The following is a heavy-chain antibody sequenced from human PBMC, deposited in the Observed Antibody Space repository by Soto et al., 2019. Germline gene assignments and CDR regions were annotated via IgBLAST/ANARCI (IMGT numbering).Heavy chain of an antibody. CDR1: GGTFSSYA. CDR2: IIPIFGTA. Sequence: QVQLVQSGAEVKKPGSSVKVSCKASGGTFSSYAISWVRQAPGQGLEWMGGIIPIFGTANYAQKFQGRVTITADESTSTAYMELSSLRSEDTAVYYCVSGIRYFDWLLTRPYRGYGMDVWGQGTTVTVSS. J-gene: IGHJ6*02. V-gene: IGHV1-69*01. D-gene: IGHD3-9*01. CDR3: VSGIRYFDWLLTRPYRGYGMDV.